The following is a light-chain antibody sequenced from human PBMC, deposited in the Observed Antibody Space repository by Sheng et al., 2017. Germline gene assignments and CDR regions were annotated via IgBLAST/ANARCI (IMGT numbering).Light chain of an antibody. CDR1: SSNIGSNY. V-gene: IGLV1-51*02. J-gene: IGLJ3*02. CDR2: ENT. CDR3: ASWDTTLSTGTV. Sequence: QSVLTQPPSVSAAPGQKVAISCSGSSSNIGSNYVSWYQRLPGQAPRLLIYENTERPSGIPDRFSGSKSGTSATLGITGLQTGDEADYYCASWDTTLSTGTVFGGGTKLTVL.